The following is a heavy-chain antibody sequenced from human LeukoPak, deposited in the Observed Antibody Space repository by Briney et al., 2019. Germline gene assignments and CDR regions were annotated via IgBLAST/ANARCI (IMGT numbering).Heavy chain of an antibody. Sequence: PGGSLRLSCAASGLTFRSYAMSWVRQARGKGLEWVSAINGDGGSTYYADSVKGRFTISRDNSNNTLFLQMNSLRVEDTAVYYCAKWGAQSGSYRVVDCWGRRTLVTVSS. CDR3: AKWGAQSGSYRVVDC. D-gene: IGHD3-10*01. J-gene: IGHJ4*02. CDR2: INGDGGST. CDR1: GLTFRSYA. V-gene: IGHV3-23*01.